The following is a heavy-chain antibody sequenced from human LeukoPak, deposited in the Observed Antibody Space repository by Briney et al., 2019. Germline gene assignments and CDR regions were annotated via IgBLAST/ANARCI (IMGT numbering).Heavy chain of an antibody. CDR3: TRDRGAYNLYDY. CDR2: IRSKAYGETA. CDR1: GFAFGDYA. Sequence: GGSLGLSCTASGFAFGDYAMSWIRQAPGKGLEWVGFIRSKAYGETADYAASVKGRFTISRDDSKAIAYLQMNSLKTEDTAVYHCTRDRGAYNLYDYWGQGTLVTVSS. V-gene: IGHV3-49*03. D-gene: IGHD1-1*01. J-gene: IGHJ4*02.